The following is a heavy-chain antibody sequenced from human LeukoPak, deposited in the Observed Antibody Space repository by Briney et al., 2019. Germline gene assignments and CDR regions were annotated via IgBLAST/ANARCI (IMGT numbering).Heavy chain of an antibody. CDR2: IYTSGST. CDR1: GGSISSYY. CDR3: ASSLGPHDYYYYYMDV. V-gene: IGHV4-4*07. Sequence: SETLSLTCTVSGGSISSYYWSWIRQPAGKGLEWIGRIYTSGSTNYNPSLKSRVTMSVDTSKNQFSLKLSSVTAADTAVYYCASSLGPHDYYYYYMDVWGKGTTVTVSS. D-gene: IGHD3-16*01. J-gene: IGHJ6*03.